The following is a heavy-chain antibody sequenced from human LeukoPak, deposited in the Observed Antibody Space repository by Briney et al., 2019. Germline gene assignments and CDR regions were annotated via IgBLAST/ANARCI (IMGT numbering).Heavy chain of an antibody. CDR1: SGSISSYY. CDR3: ARTHYDFWSGSRYWYFQL. D-gene: IGHD3-3*01. V-gene: IGHV4-59*08. Sequence: SETLSLTCTVSSGSISSYYWSWIRQPPGKGLEWIGYVYYSGSTNYNPSLKSRVTISVDTSKNQFSLKMSSVTAADTAVYYCARTHYDFWSGSRYWYFQLWGRGTLVTVSS. CDR2: VYYSGST. J-gene: IGHJ2*01.